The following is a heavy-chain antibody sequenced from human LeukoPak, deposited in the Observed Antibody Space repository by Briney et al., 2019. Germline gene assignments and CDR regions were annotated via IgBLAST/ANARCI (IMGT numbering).Heavy chain of an antibody. D-gene: IGHD1-26*01. CDR2: ISSDGSTT. CDR1: GFSFSNFW. J-gene: IGHJ6*02. CDR3: ARDLQGSYYYYYYGMDV. Sequence: GGSLRLSCAASGFSFSNFWMHWVRQAPGKGLVCVSHISSDGSTTTYADSVKGRFTISRDNSKNTLYLQMNSLRAEDTAVYYCARDLQGSYYYYYYGMDVWGQGTTVTVSS. V-gene: IGHV3-74*01.